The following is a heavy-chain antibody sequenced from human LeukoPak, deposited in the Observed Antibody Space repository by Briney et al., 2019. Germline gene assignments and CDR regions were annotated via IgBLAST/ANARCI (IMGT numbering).Heavy chain of an antibody. CDR1: GGSISNSLYH. CDR3: TRLRDGTPGDY. V-gene: IGHV4-39*01. CDR2: IYYTGNT. J-gene: IGHJ4*02. Sequence: PSETLSLTCPVSGGSISNSLYHWGWVRQPPGEGLEWIGSIYYTGNTYYNPSLKGRVTIPVDTSNNQFSLKLSSVIAADTAAYYCTRLRDGTPGDYWGQGTLVTVSS. D-gene: IGHD1-14*01.